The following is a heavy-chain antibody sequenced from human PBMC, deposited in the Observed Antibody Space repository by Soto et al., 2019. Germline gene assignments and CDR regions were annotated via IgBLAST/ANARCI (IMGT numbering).Heavy chain of an antibody. CDR1: GGSISSGGYY. Sequence: SETLSLTCTVSGGSISSGGYYWSWIRQHPGKGLEWIGYIYYSGSTYYNPSLKSRATISVDTSKNQFSLKLSSVTAADTAVYYCAREDMVRVGGGFDPWGQGTLVTVSS. CDR3: AREDMVRVGGGFDP. J-gene: IGHJ5*02. CDR2: IYYSGST. D-gene: IGHD3-10*01. V-gene: IGHV4-31*03.